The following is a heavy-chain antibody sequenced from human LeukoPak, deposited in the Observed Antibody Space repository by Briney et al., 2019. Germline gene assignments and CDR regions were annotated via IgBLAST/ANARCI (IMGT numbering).Heavy chain of an antibody. J-gene: IGHJ6*03. CDR2: TNSDGSIT. Sequence: PGGSLRLSCAVSGFTFSGHWMFWVRQAPGKGLAWVSSTNSDGSITGYTDSVKGRFTVSRDNAKNSLYLQMNSLRAEDTAVYYCARTEFRPYDFWSGYRPNYYYYYYMDVWGKGTTVTVSS. CDR1: GFTFSGHW. D-gene: IGHD3-3*01. V-gene: IGHV3-74*01. CDR3: ARTEFRPYDFWSGYRPNYYYYYYMDV.